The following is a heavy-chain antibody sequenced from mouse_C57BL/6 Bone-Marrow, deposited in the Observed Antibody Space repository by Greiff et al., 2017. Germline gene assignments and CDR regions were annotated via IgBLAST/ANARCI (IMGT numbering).Heavy chain of an antibody. CDR1: GYSITSDY. V-gene: IGHV3-8*01. D-gene: IGHD2-10*01. Sequence: VQLKESGPGLAKPSQTLSLTCSVTGYSITSDYWNWIRQFPGNKLEYMGYISYSGSTYYNPSLKSRISITRDTSKNQYYLQLSSVTTEDTATYYCARYAYYGNYDELDDWGQGTTVTVSS. CDR3: ARYAYYGNYDELDD. J-gene: IGHJ4*01. CDR2: ISYSGST.